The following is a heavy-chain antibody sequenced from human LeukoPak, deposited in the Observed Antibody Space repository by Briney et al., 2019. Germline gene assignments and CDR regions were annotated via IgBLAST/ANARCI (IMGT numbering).Heavy chain of an antibody. D-gene: IGHD5-18*01. CDR1: GGSFSGYY. V-gene: IGHV4-34*01. Sequence: SETLSLTCAVYGGSFSGYYWSWIRQPPGKGLEWIGEINHSGSTNYNPSLRSRVTISVDTSKNQFSLKLSSVTTADTAMYYCARGGYSYGFSFDYWGQGILVTVSS. CDR2: INHSGST. J-gene: IGHJ4*02. CDR3: ARGGYSYGFSFDY.